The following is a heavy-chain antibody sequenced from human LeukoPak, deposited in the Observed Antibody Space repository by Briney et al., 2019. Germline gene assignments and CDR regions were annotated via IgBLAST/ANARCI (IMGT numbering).Heavy chain of an antibody. D-gene: IGHD6-19*01. J-gene: IGHJ4*02. CDR1: GGSISSYY. Sequence: SETLSLTCTVSGGSISSYYWSWVRQPPGKGLEWIGYIYYSGSTNYNPSLTSRVTISVDTSKNQYSLKLSSVTAADTAVYYCARGYSSGPLDFDYWGQGTLVTVSS. CDR2: IYYSGST. CDR3: ARGYSSGPLDFDY. V-gene: IGHV4-59*01.